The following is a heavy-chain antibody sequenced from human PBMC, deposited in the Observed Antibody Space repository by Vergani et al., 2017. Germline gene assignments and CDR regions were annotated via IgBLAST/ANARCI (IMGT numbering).Heavy chain of an antibody. Sequence: EVQLVESGGGLVQPGGSLRLSCAASGFTVSSNYMSWVRQAPGKGLEWVSVIYSGGSTYYADSVKGRFTVSRDNSKNTLYLQMNSLRAEDTAVYYCARDEGLYGGKAGDAFDIWGQGTMVTVSS. CDR2: IYSGGST. V-gene: IGHV3-66*02. CDR3: ARDEGLYGGKAGDAFDI. J-gene: IGHJ3*02. D-gene: IGHD4-23*01. CDR1: GFTVSSNY.